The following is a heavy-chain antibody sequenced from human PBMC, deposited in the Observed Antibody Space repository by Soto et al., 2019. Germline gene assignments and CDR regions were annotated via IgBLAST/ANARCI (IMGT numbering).Heavy chain of an antibody. J-gene: IGHJ4*02. D-gene: IGHD6-13*01. CDR3: ARHVKDSSSWLPFDY. CDR1: GYSFSTYW. V-gene: IGHV5-51*01. Sequence: LGESLKISCKTSGYSFSTYWIGWVRQMPGKGLEWMGIIYPGDSDARYSPSFQGQVTISADKSISTAYLQWSSLKASDTAMYYCARHVKDSSSWLPFDYWGQGTLVTVSS. CDR2: IYPGDSDA.